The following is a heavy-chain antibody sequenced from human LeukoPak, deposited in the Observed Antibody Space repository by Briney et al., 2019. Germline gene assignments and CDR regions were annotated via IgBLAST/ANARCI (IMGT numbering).Heavy chain of an antibody. J-gene: IGHJ4*02. V-gene: IGHV4-34*01. D-gene: IGHD6-13*01. CDR1: GGSFSGYY. Sequence: PSETLSLTCAVYGGSFSGYYWTWIRQPPGKGLEWIGEINHSGGTNYNPSLKSRVTIAVDTSKNQFSLKLSSVTAADTAVYYCARRHSSSWFLGAAFDIWGQGTLVTVSS. CDR2: INHSGGT. CDR3: ARRHSSSWFLGAAFDI.